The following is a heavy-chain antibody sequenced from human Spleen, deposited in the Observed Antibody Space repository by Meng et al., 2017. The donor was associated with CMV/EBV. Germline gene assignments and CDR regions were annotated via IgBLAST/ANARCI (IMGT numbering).Heavy chain of an antibody. CDR2: IYYSGIS. D-gene: IGHD1-1*01. J-gene: IGHJ4*02. CDR1: GASIRSCSYY. V-gene: IGHV4-61*01. CDR3: ARFSGNWFSFDS. Sequence: VSGASIRSCSYYGGWVRQPPGRGLEWVCYIYYSGISNYNPSLKSRATISVHSSKTQFSLKVASVTAADTAVYFCARFSGNWFSFDSWGQGTLVTVSS.